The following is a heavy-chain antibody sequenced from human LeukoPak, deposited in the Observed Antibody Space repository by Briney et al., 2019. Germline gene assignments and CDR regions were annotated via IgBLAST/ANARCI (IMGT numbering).Heavy chain of an antibody. V-gene: IGHV3-23*01. Sequence: GGSLRLSCAASGFTFSSYAMSWVRQAPGKGLEWVSAISGSGGSTYYADSVKGRFTISRDNSKNTLYLQMNSLRAEDTAVYYCATGRDSSGWYPIYYFDYWGQGTLVTVSS. CDR2: ISGSGGST. J-gene: IGHJ4*02. CDR3: ATGRDSSGWYPIYYFDY. D-gene: IGHD6-19*01. CDR1: GFTFSSYA.